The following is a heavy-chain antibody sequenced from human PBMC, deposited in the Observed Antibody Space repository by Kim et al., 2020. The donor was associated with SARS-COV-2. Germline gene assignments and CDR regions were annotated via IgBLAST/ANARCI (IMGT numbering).Heavy chain of an antibody. Sequence: ASVKVSCKASGYTFTGYYMHWVRQAPGQGLEWMGWINPNSGGTNYAQKFQGRVTMTRDTSISTAYMELSRLRSDDTAVYYCARATLNCSSTSCPIHFDYWGQGTLVTVSS. D-gene: IGHD2-2*01. J-gene: IGHJ4*02. CDR2: INPNSGGT. CDR1: GYTFTGYY. CDR3: ARATLNCSSTSCPIHFDY. V-gene: IGHV1-2*02.